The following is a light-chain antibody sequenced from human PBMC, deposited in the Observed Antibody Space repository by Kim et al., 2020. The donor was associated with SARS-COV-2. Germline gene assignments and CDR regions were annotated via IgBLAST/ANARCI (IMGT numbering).Light chain of an antibody. V-gene: IGKV1-33*01. CDR1: QNISNY. CDR3: QQYDNLPVT. J-gene: IGKJ5*01. CDR2: DAS. Sequence: AAVGDRVTITCQASQNISNYLNWYQQKPGKAPKLLIYDASNLETGVPSRCSGSGSGTDFTFTISSLQPEDIATYYCQQYDNLPVTFGQGTRLEIK.